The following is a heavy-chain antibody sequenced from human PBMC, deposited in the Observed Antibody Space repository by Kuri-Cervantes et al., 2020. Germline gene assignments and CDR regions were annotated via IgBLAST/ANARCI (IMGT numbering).Heavy chain of an antibody. CDR3: ARVGGRMSLGGDY. Sequence: GESLKISCAASGFTVSSNYMSWVRQAPGRGLEWVSIIYSGDTYYTDSVKGRFTISRDDSMNTLYLQMNSLRAEDTAVYYCARVGGRMSLGGDYWGQGTLVTVSS. J-gene: IGHJ4*02. D-gene: IGHD3-16*01. CDR1: GFTVSSNY. CDR2: IYSGDT. V-gene: IGHV3-53*01.